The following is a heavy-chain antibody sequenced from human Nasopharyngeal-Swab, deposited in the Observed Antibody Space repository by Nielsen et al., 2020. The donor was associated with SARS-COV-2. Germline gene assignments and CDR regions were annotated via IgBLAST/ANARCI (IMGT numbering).Heavy chain of an antibody. CDR1: GFTFSLYT. V-gene: IGHV3-21*01. CDR2: ISSTGDYI. CDR3: SRDTPAMFAY. J-gene: IGHJ4*02. Sequence: GESLKISCVASGFTFSLYTMNWVRQTPEKGLEWVSAISSTGDYIYHVASVKGRFTITRDNAKSSVYLQMDSLRAEDTAIYYCSRDTPAMFAYWGQGTLVTVSS.